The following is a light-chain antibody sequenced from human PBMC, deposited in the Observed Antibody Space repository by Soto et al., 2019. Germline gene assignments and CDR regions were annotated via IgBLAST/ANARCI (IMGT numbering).Light chain of an antibody. V-gene: IGKV1-17*01. CDR2: AAS. Sequence: IHRTQSPSSLSASVGYRVTITCRASQGIRNDLSWYQQKQGKAPKRLIYAASSLHSGVPSRFSVSGYGTEFNLTISSLQTEDFATYYGLQHNSDPRTFGQGTKVDIK. J-gene: IGKJ1*01. CDR3: LQHNSDPRT. CDR1: QGIRND.